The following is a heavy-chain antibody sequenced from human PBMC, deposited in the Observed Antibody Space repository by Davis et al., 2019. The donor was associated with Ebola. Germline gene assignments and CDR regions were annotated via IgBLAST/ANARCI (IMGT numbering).Heavy chain of an antibody. CDR3: ARDMGMVQETNWFDP. D-gene: IGHD3-10*01. Sequence: ASVKVSCKASGYTFTSYGISWVRQAPGQGLEWMGWISIYNGNTNYAQKLQGRVTMTTDTSTSTAYMELRSLRSDDTAVYYCARDMGMVQETNWFDPWGQGTLVTVSS. V-gene: IGHV1-18*01. CDR1: GYTFTSYG. J-gene: IGHJ5*02. CDR2: ISIYNGNT.